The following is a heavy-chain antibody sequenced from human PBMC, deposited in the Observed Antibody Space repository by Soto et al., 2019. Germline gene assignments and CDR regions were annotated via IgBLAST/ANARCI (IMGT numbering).Heavy chain of an antibody. CDR3: VRDAKTYYLQGGSYYYCYYMDV. Sequence: ESGGGVVQPGRSLRRSCAASGFTFSSYGMHWVRQAPGKGLEWVAVIWYDGSNKYYADSVKCRFTISRDNSKNTLYLQMNRLRAEDTAVYYCVRDAKTYYLQGGSYYYCYYMDVWGKGTTVTVSS. J-gene: IGHJ6*03. CDR2: IWYDGSNK. CDR1: GFTFSSYG. V-gene: IGHV3-33*01. D-gene: IGHD1-26*01.